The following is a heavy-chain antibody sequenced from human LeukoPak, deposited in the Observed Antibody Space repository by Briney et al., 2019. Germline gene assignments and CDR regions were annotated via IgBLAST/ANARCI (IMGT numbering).Heavy chain of an antibody. V-gene: IGHV4-34*01. CDR3: ARARRVLLWFGESFDP. Sequence: SETLSLTCAVYGGSFSGYYWSWIRQPPGKGQEWIGEINHSGSTNYNPSLKSRVTISVDTSKNQFSLKLSSVTAADTAVYYCARARRVLLWFGESFDPWGQGTLVTVSS. CDR2: INHSGST. D-gene: IGHD3-10*01. CDR1: GGSFSGYY. J-gene: IGHJ5*02.